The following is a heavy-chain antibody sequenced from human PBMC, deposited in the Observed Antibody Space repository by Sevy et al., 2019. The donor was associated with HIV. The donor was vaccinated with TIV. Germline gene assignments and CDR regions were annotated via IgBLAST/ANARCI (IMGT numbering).Heavy chain of an antibody. CDR1: GFTFSSYE. CDR2: ISNSGSTI. Sequence: GGSLRLSCTASGFTFSSYEMNWVRQAPGKGLEWVSYISNSGSTIHYSDSVKGRLTISKDNAKTSLYLQMNSLRAEDTAVYYCARDLPPSATTVPHFDYWGRGTLVTVSS. V-gene: IGHV3-48*03. J-gene: IGHJ4*02. D-gene: IGHD4-17*01. CDR3: ARDLPPSATTVPHFDY.